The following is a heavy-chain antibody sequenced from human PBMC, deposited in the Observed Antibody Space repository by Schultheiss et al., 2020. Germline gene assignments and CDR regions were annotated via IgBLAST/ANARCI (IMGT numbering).Heavy chain of an antibody. V-gene: IGHV4-59*12. D-gene: IGHD2-2*01. J-gene: IGHJ4*02. Sequence: SETLSLTCTVSGGSISSYYWSWIRQPPGKGLEWIGYIYYSGSTNYNPSLKSRVTISVDTSKNQFSLKLSSVTAADTAVYYCARGLGYCSSTSCLQGAYFDYWGQGTLVT. CDR3: ARGLGYCSSTSCLQGAYFDY. CDR2: IYYSGST. CDR1: GGSISSYY.